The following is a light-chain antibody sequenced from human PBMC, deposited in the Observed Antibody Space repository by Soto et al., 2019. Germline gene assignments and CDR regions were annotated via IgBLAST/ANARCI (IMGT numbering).Light chain of an antibody. Sequence: QSALAQPASVSGSPGQSITISCTGTSSDVGGYNYVSWYQQHPGKAPKLMIYEVSNRPSGVSNRFSGSKSGNTASLTISGLQAKDEADYYCSSYTSSSTPHVFGTGTKVTVL. V-gene: IGLV2-14*01. J-gene: IGLJ1*01. CDR1: SSDVGGYNY. CDR3: SSYTSSSTPHV. CDR2: EVS.